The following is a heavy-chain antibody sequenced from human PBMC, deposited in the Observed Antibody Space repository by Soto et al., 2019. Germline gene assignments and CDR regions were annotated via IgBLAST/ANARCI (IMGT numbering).Heavy chain of an antibody. CDR2: ISYDGSNK. CDR1: GFTFSSYG. V-gene: IGHV3-30*18. D-gene: IGHD3-3*01. Sequence: LRLSCAASGFTFSSYGMHWVRQAPGKGLEWVAVISYDGSNKYYADSVKGRFTISRDNSKNTLYLQMNSLRAEDTAVYYCAKDRGFLEWSMGALDYYYGMDVWGQGTTVTVSS. J-gene: IGHJ6*02. CDR3: AKDRGFLEWSMGALDYYYGMDV.